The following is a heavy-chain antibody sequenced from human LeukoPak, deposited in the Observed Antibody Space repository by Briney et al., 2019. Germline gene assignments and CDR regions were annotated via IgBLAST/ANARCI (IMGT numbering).Heavy chain of an antibody. J-gene: IGHJ5*02. V-gene: IGHV5-10-1*01. Sequence: GESLRISCKGSGYSFTSYWISWVRQMPGKGLEWMGRIDPRDSYTNYNPSFQGHVTISADKSISTAYLQWSGLKASDTAIYYCAREAAGTINWFDPWGQGTLVTVSS. D-gene: IGHD6-13*01. CDR1: GYSFTSYW. CDR3: AREAAGTINWFDP. CDR2: IDPRDSYT.